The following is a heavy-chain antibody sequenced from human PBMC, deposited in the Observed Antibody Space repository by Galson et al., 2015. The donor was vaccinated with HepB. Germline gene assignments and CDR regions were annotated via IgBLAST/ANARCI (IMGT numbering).Heavy chain of an antibody. Sequence: SLRLSCAASGFTFSSYAMSWVRQAPGKGLEWVSAISGSGGSTYYADPVKGRFTISRDNSKNTLYLQMNSLRAEDTAVYYCARGGYYDSSGYSDYWGQGTLVTVSS. CDR1: GFTFSSYA. CDR3: ARGGYYDSSGYSDY. CDR2: ISGSGGST. J-gene: IGHJ4*02. D-gene: IGHD3-22*01. V-gene: IGHV3-23*01.